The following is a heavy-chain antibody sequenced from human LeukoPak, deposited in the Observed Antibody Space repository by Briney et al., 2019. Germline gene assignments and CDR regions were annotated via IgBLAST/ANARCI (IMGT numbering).Heavy chain of an antibody. CDR2: VSGSGDST. CDR1: GFTFSSYA. Sequence: AGGSLRLSCAASGFTFSSYAMGWVRQAPGKGLEWVSGVSGSGDSTKYAVSAKGRFTISRDNSKDTLSLQMNSLRAEDTAIYYCAKSRWVTSSGGGFDYWGQGTLVTVSS. CDR3: AKSRWVTSSGGGFDY. D-gene: IGHD6-19*01. J-gene: IGHJ4*02. V-gene: IGHV3-23*01.